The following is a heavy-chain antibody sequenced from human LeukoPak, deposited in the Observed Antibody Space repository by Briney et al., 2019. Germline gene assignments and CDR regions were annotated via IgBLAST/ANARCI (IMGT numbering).Heavy chain of an antibody. Sequence: GGSLRLSCAASGFTFSSYWMSWVRQAPGKGLEWVANIKQDGSEKNYVDSVKGRFTISRDKAKNSLYLQMNSLRAEDTAVYYCARAPYDSTGYETPLAFDIWGPGTMVTVSS. V-gene: IGHV3-7*01. J-gene: IGHJ3*02. CDR2: IKQDGSEK. CDR1: GFTFSSYW. CDR3: ARAPYDSTGYETPLAFDI. D-gene: IGHD3-22*01.